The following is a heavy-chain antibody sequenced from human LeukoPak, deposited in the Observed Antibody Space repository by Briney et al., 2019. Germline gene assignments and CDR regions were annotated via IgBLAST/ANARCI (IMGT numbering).Heavy chain of an antibody. Sequence: GGSLRLSCAASGFTFSNYWMHWGRQAPGKGLEWVADIKQDGSEKYYVDSVKGRFTISRDNAKNSLYLQMNSLRAEDTAVYYCARRSGSGCFDDWGQGTLVTAS. CDR2: IKQDGSEK. CDR1: GFTFSNYW. D-gene: IGHD3-10*01. CDR3: ARRSGSGCFDD. J-gene: IGHJ4*02. V-gene: IGHV3-7*01.